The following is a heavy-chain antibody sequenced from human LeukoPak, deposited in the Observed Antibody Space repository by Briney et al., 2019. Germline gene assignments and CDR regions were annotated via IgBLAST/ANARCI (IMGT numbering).Heavy chain of an antibody. CDR1: GFTFSHYW. D-gene: IGHD3-10*01. CDR3: ARDLAGHYYGSGSSFDY. Sequence: GGSLRLSCAASGFTFSHYWMSWVRQAPGKGLEWVANIREDGSEKYYVDSVKGQFTISRDNAKNSLFLQMDSLRAEDTAVYYCARDLAGHYYGSGSSFDYWGQGTLVTVS. CDR2: IREDGSEK. V-gene: IGHV3-7*01. J-gene: IGHJ4*02.